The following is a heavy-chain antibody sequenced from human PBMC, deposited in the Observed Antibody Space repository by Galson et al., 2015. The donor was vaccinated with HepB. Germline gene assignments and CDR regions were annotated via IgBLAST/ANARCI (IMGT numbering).Heavy chain of an antibody. CDR2: ISGSGGST. V-gene: IGHV3-23*01. D-gene: IGHD3-22*01. CDR3: AKVLRGYYYYYMDV. CDR1: GFTFSSYA. J-gene: IGHJ6*03. Sequence: SLRLSCAASGFTFSSYAMSWVRQAPGKGLEWVSAISGSGGSTYYADSVKGRFTISRDNSKNTLYLQMNSLRAEDTAVYYCAKVLRGYYYYYMDVWGKGTTVTVSS.